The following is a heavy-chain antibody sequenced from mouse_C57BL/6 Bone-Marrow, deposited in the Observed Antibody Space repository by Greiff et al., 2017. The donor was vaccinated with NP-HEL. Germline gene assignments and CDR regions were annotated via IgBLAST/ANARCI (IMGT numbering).Heavy chain of an antibody. Sequence: QVQLQQSGAELVRPGASVTLSCKASGYTFTDYEMHWVKQTPVHGLEWIGAIDPETGGTAYNQKFKGKAILTADKSSSTAYMELRSLTSEDSAVYYCTTYSKRDYFDYWGQGTTLTVSS. CDR1: GYTFTDYE. V-gene: IGHV1-15*01. CDR3: TTYSKRDYFDY. J-gene: IGHJ2*01. D-gene: IGHD2-5*01. CDR2: IDPETGGT.